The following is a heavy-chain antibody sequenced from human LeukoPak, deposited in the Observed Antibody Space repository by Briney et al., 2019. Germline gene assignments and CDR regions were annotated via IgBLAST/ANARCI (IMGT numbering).Heavy chain of an antibody. CDR1: GFTFDDYA. Sequence: PGRSLRLSCAASGFTFDDYAMHWVRQAPGKGLEWVSGISWNSGSIGYADSVKGRFTISRDNAKNSLYLQMNSLRAEDTAMYYCAKGPIVVVTATPYYFDYWGQGTLVTVSS. CDR2: ISWNSGSI. D-gene: IGHD2-21*02. V-gene: IGHV3-9*01. CDR3: AKGPIVVVTATPYYFDY. J-gene: IGHJ4*02.